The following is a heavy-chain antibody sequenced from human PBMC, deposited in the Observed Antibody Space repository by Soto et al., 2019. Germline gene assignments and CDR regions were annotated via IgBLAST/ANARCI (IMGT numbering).Heavy chain of an antibody. Sequence: SETLSLTCAVYGGSFSPYFWSWIRQPPGKGLEWIGEIYHSGSTNYNPSLTRRVTISVDTSKNQFSLKLTSVTAADTAVYYCARQKSVGWFDPWGQGTLVTVSS. CDR3: ARQKSVGWFDP. CDR1: GGSFSPYF. J-gene: IGHJ5*02. CDR2: IYHSGST. V-gene: IGHV4-34*01.